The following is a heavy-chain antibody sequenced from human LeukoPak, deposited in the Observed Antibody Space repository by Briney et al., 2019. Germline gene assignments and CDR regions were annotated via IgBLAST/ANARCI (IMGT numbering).Heavy chain of an antibody. CDR2: ISSGSSYL. Sequence: VGSLRVSCAASGFSFSDYNMNWVRQAPGKGMEWVSPISSGSSYLYYADSVKGRFTISRHNAKNSLYLQMNSLRAEDTAVYYCARHWGDSSGWNDYWGQGTLVTVSS. D-gene: IGHD6-19*01. CDR3: ARHWGDSSGWNDY. CDR1: GFSFSDYN. J-gene: IGHJ4*02. V-gene: IGHV3-21*06.